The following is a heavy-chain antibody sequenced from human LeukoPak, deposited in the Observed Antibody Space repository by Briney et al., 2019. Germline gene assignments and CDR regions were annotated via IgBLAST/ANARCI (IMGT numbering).Heavy chain of an antibody. CDR3: VRDSSWSFDY. J-gene: IGHJ4*03. CDR1: GFTFRTSN. V-gene: IGHV3-48*02. CDR2: LTSTSSVI. Sequence: GGSLQLSCAASGFTFRTSNMSWVRQAPGKGLEWVSYLTSTSSVIKYADSVKGRFTISRDNAKNSLYLQMNSLRDEDTAVYYCVRDSSWSFDYWGHGTLVTVSS. D-gene: IGHD2-15*01.